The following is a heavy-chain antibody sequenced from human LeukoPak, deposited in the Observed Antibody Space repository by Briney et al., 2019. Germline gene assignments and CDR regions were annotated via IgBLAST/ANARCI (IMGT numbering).Heavy chain of an antibody. CDR3: ARGHGSGYTNWFDP. CDR1: GGSISSSSDY. CDR2: IYTSGST. D-gene: IGHD3-10*01. J-gene: IGHJ5*02. V-gene: IGHV4-61*02. Sequence: SETLSLTCTVSGGSISSSSDYWSWIRQPAGKGLEWIGRIYTSGSTNYNPSLKSRVTISVDTSKNQFSLKLSSVTAADTAVYYCARGHGSGYTNWFDPWGQGTQVTVSS.